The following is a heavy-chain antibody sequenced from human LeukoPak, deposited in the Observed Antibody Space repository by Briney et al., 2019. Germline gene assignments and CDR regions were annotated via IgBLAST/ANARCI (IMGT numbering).Heavy chain of an antibody. CDR2: INPSGGST. Sequence: GASVKVSCKASGYTFTSYYMHWVRQAPGQGLEWMGIINPSGGSTSYAQKFQGRVTMTRDTSTSTVYMELSSLRSEDTAVYYCAREVFWSGYPRYYYYYGMDVWGQGTTVTVSS. V-gene: IGHV1-46*01. J-gene: IGHJ6*02. CDR1: GYTFTSYY. D-gene: IGHD3-3*01. CDR3: AREVFWSGYPRYYYYYGMDV.